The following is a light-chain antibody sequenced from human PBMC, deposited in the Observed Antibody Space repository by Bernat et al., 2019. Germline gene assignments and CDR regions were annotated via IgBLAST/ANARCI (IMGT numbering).Light chain of an antibody. CDR1: SNNVGYQG. Sequence: QAGLTQPPSVSKALRQTATLTCTGNSNNVGYQGAAWLQQHQGHPPKLLSYRNNNRPSGISERFSASRSGNTASLTSPGLQPEDEADYYCSAWDSSLNVVVFGGGTKLTVL. CDR3: SAWDSSLNVVV. V-gene: IGLV10-54*04. J-gene: IGLJ2*01. CDR2: RNN.